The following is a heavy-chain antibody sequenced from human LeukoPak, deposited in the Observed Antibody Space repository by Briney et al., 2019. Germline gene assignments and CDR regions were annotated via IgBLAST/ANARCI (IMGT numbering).Heavy chain of an antibody. V-gene: IGHV1-46*01. CDR2: INPSGGST. CDR3: ARDRNSIVSFDY. D-gene: IGHD2-21*01. J-gene: IGHJ4*02. CDR1: GYTFTSYY. Sequence: ASVKVSCKASGYTFTSYYMHWVRQAPGQGLEWMGIINPSGGSTSYAQKFQGRVTITRDTSASTAYMELSSLRSEDTAVYYCARDRNSIVSFDYWGQGTLVTVSS.